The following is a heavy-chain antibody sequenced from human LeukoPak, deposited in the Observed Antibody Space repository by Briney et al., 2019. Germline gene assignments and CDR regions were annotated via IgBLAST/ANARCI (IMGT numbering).Heavy chain of an antibody. Sequence: ASVKVSCKASGYTFTGYYMHWVRQAPGQGLEWMGWINPNSGGTNYAKKFQGRGTMTRDTSISTAYMELSRLRSDDTAVYYCATDYYYETSDTALDYWGQGTLVTVSS. CDR2: INPNSGGT. CDR3: ATDYYYETSDTALDY. D-gene: IGHD3-22*01. V-gene: IGHV1-2*02. CDR1: GYTFTGYY. J-gene: IGHJ4*02.